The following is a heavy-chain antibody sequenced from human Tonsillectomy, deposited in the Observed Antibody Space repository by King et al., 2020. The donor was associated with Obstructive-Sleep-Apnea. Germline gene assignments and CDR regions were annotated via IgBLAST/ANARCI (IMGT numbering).Heavy chain of an antibody. CDR3: AGPPSSGWQWHFAL. CDR2: ISDIGST. CDR1: GGSINTYH. D-gene: IGHD6-19*01. V-gene: IGHV4-59*08. Sequence: QLQESGPGLVRPWETLSLTCTVSGGSINTYHWTWIRQSPGKGLEWIGDISDIGSTNYNPTPKGGFSMSLDTCRQQFSLRLKSVTAADTAVYYCAGPPSSGWQWHFALWGRGTLVTVSS. J-gene: IGHJ2*01.